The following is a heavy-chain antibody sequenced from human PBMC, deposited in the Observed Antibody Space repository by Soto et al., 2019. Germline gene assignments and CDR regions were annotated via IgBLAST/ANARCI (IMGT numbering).Heavy chain of an antibody. CDR1: GYTFTSYA. CDR3: ARSEGGVLRYFDWLTLMDV. D-gene: IGHD3-9*01. V-gene: IGHV1-3*01. Sequence: GASVKVSCKASGYTFTSYAMHWVRQAPGQRLEWMGWINAGNGNTKYSQKFQGRVTITRDTSASTAYMELSSLRSEDTAVYYCARSEGGVLRYFDWLTLMDVWGQGTTVTVSS. J-gene: IGHJ6*02. CDR2: INAGNGNT.